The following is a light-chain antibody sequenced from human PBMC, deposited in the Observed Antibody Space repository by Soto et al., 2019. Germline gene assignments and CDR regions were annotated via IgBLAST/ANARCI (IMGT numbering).Light chain of an antibody. J-gene: IGKJ3*01. CDR3: QQDGSSPLT. CDR1: QSVSSSY. Sequence: EIVLTQSPGTLSLSPGERATLSCRASQSVSSSYLAWYQQKPGQAPRLLIYGASSRATGIPDRFSGSGSGTDFTHTISRLEPEDFAVYYCQQDGSSPLTFGPGTKVDIK. CDR2: GAS. V-gene: IGKV3-20*01.